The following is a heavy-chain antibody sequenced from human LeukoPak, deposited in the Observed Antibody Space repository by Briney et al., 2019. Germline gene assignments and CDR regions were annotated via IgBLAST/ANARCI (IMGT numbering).Heavy chain of an antibody. Sequence: SETLSLTCSVSGGSFSSGDYYWNWIRQPPGKGLEWVGYSYYSGSTNYNPSLKSRLSISVDRSKNQFSLKLKSVTAADTAVYYCARDNSALDYWGQGTLVTVSS. J-gene: IGHJ4*02. D-gene: IGHD2-21*01. V-gene: IGHV4-61*08. CDR3: ARDNSALDY. CDR2: SYYSGST. CDR1: GGSFSSGDYY.